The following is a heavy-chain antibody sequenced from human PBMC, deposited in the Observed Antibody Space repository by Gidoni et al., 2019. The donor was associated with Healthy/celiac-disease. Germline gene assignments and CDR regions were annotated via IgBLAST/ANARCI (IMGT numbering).Heavy chain of an antibody. CDR2: ISSSSSTI. J-gene: IGHJ6*02. D-gene: IGHD2-2*01. Sequence: EVQLVESGGGLVQPGWSLRLSCAASGFTFSSYSMNWVRQAPGKGREWVSYISSSSSTIYYADSVKGRFTISRDNAKNSLYLQMNSLRDEDTAVYYCARDILGYCSSTSCSADNYYYGMDVWGQGTTVTVSS. CDR1: GFTFSSYS. V-gene: IGHV3-48*02. CDR3: ARDILGYCSSTSCSADNYYYGMDV.